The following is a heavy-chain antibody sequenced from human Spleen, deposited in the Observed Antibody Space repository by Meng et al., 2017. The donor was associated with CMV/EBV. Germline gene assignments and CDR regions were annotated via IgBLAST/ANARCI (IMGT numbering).Heavy chain of an antibody. CDR2: INTYNDNT. D-gene: IGHD6-13*01. J-gene: IGHJ4*02. V-gene: IGHV1-18*01. CDR3: ARSDFSSWYSSFDY. CDR1: GYTFTSYG. Sequence: ASVKVSCKASGYTFTSYGVTWVRQAPGQGLEWMGWINTYNDNTKYSQKLQGRVTMTTDTSTSTAYMELRSLRSDDTAVYYCARSDFSSWYSSFDYWGQGTLVTVSS.